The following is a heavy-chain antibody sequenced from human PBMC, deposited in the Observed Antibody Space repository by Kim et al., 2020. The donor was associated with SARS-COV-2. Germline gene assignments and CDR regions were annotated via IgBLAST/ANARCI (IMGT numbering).Heavy chain of an antibody. Sequence: GGSLRLSCAASGFTFSSYSMNWVRQAPGKGLEWVSSISSSSSYIYYAGSVKGRFTISRDNAKNSLYLQMNSLRAEDTAVYYCAREGGGSSGWSWFDPWGQGTLVTVSS. J-gene: IGHJ5*02. CDR1: GFTFSSYS. V-gene: IGHV3-21*01. CDR3: AREGGGSSGWSWFDP. D-gene: IGHD6-19*01. CDR2: ISSSSSYI.